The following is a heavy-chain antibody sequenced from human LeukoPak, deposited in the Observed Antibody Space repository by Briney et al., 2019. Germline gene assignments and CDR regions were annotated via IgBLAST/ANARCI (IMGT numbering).Heavy chain of an antibody. J-gene: IGHJ5*02. CDR1: GGSFSGYY. Sequence: SETLSLTCAVYGGSFSGYYWSWIRQPPGKGLEWIGEINHSGSTNYNPSLKSRVTISVDTSKNQFSLKLSSVTAADTAVYYCARSLSGSYAGWFDPWGQGTLVTVSS. V-gene: IGHV4-34*01. CDR2: INHSGST. D-gene: IGHD1-26*01. CDR3: ARSLSGSYAGWFDP.